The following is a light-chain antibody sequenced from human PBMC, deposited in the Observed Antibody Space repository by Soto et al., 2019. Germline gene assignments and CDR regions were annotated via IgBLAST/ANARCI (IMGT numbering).Light chain of an antibody. Sequence: EIVLTQSPATLSLSPGERATLSCGASQSVSSSYLAWYQQKPGLAPRLLIYGTSTRATGIPARFSGSGSGTEFTLTISSLQSEDFAVYYCHQYNFWPTFGQGTKVDIK. V-gene: IGKV3-15*01. J-gene: IGKJ1*01. CDR1: QSVSSSY. CDR3: HQYNFWPT. CDR2: GTS.